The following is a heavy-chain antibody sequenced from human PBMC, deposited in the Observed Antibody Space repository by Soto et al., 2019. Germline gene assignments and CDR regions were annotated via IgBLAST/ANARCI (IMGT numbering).Heavy chain of an antibody. CDR3: ARYCSGGSCYSDYYYYMDV. CDR1: GYTFASYD. D-gene: IGHD2-15*01. Sequence: GASVKVSCKASGYTFASYDINWVRQATGQGLEWMGWMNPNSGNTGYAQKFQGRVTMTRNTSISTAYMELSSLRSEDTAVYYCARYCSGGSCYSDYYYYMDVWGKGTTVTVSS. V-gene: IGHV1-8*01. J-gene: IGHJ6*03. CDR2: MNPNSGNT.